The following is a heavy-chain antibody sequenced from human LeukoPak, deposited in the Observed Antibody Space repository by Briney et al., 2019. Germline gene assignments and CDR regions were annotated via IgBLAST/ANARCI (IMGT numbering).Heavy chain of an antibody. CDR2: IYYSGST. CDR3: ARDRWVDTAMVQGGMDV. CDR1: GGSISSGGYY. V-gene: IGHV4-31*03. D-gene: IGHD5-18*01. J-gene: IGHJ6*02. Sequence: SQTLSLTCTVSGGSISSGGYYWSWIRQHPGKGLEWIGYIYYSGSTYYNPSLKSRVTISVDTSKDQFSLKLSSVTAADTAVYYCARDRWVDTAMVQGGMDVWGQGTTVTVSS.